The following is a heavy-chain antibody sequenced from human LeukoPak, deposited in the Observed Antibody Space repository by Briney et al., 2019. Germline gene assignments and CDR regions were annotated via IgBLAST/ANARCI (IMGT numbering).Heavy chain of an antibody. V-gene: IGHV3-33*01. CDR2: IWYDGSNE. D-gene: IGHD1-26*01. J-gene: IGHJ4*02. CDR3: ARDHEWGRAYFDY. CDR1: GFTFSSYG. Sequence: WGSLRLSCGASGFTFSSYGMHWVRQAPGKGVEWVAVIWYDGSNEYFPDSVKGRFTISRDNSQNTLYLQINSLTAEDTAVYYCARDHEWGRAYFDYWGQGTLVNGSS.